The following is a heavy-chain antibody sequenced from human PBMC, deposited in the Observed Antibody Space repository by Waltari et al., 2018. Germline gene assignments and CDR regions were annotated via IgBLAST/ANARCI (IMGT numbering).Heavy chain of an antibody. Sequence: EVQLVESGGGLVQPGGSLRLSCAASGFTCTSSWLPWVRPAPGKGLVWVSRINSYGSSTSYADSVKGRFTISRDNAKNTLYLQMNSLRAEDTAVYYCARDPKGQQLAPFDYWGQGTLVTVSS. J-gene: IGHJ4*02. CDR3: ARDPKGQQLAPFDY. V-gene: IGHV3-74*01. D-gene: IGHD6-13*01. CDR2: INSYGSST. CDR1: GFTCTSSW.